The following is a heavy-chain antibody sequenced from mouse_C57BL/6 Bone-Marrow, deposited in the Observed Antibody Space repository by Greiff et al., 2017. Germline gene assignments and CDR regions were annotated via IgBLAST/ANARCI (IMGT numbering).Heavy chain of an antibody. J-gene: IGHJ3*01. CDR3: ARDYYGSSYVGWFAY. Sequence: QVQLQQSGPGLVAPSQSLSITCTVSGFSLTSYAISWVRQPPGKGLEWLGVIWTGGGTNYNSALKSRLSISKDNSKSQVFLKMNSLQTDDTARYYCARDYYGSSYVGWFAYWGQGTLVTVSA. CDR2: IWTGGGT. V-gene: IGHV2-9-1*01. D-gene: IGHD1-1*01. CDR1: GFSLTSYA.